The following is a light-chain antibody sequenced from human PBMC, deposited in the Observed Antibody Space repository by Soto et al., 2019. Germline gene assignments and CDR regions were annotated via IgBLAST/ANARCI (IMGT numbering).Light chain of an antibody. CDR1: QTISSW. CDR2: KAS. CDR3: QHYNSYSEA. J-gene: IGKJ1*01. Sequence: IQMAQSPSPLSGSVGERVTIACRASQTISSWLAWYQQKPGKAPKLLIYKASTIESGVPSRFSGSGSGTEFTLTISSLQPDDFAAYYCQHYNSYSEAFGQGTKVDI. V-gene: IGKV1-5*03.